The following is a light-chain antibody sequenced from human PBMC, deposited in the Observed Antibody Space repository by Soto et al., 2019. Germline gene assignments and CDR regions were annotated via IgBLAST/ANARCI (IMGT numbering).Light chain of an antibody. CDR3: QQYYDYPWT. V-gene: IGKV1-5*01. CDR2: DVS. CDR1: QSISNR. Sequence: DIQMTQSPFTLSASAGDRVTITCRASQSISNRLAWHQQKPGKAPKVLISDVSRLKSGVPSRFSGSGSGTEFILSISSLQPDDFATYYCQQYYDYPWTFGQGTKVDI. J-gene: IGKJ1*01.